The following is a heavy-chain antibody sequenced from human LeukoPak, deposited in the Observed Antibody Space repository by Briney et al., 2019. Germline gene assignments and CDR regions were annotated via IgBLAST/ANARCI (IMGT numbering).Heavy chain of an antibody. CDR2: IYSGGST. D-gene: IGHD3-22*01. CDR3: ARDLTGLGGYYFDY. V-gene: IGHV3-66*01. J-gene: IGHJ4*02. CDR1: GFTVSSNY. Sequence: GGSLRLSCAASGFTVSSNYMSWVRQAPGKGLEWVSVIYSGGSTYYADSVKGRFTISRDNSKNTLYLQMNSLRAEDTAVYCCARDLTGLGGYYFDYWGQGTLVTVSS.